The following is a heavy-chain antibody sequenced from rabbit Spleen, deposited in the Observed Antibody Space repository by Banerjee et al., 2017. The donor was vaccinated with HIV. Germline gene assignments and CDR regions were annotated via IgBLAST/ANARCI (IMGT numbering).Heavy chain of an antibody. CDR1: GFDFGSYG. D-gene: IGHD7-1*01. J-gene: IGHJ4*01. CDR2: IVNGNGNT. Sequence: QEQLVESGGGLVQPEGSLTLTCKASGFDFGSYGMCWVRQAPGKGPEWIACIVNGNGNTYYANWAKGRFTISKTSSTTVTLQVTSMTAADTATYFCARETWGSTGNYGLWGPGTLVTVS. V-gene: IGHV1S47*01. CDR3: ARETWGSTGNYGL.